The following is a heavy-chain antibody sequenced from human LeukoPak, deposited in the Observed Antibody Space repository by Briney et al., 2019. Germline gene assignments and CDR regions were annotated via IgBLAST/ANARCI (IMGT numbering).Heavy chain of an antibody. CDR1: GFTFSSYG. J-gene: IGHJ4*02. CDR2: ISDSGDTT. V-gene: IGHV3-23*01. Sequence: GGSLRLSCAASGFTFSSYGMTWVRQAPGKGLEWVSSISDSGDTTYYADSVKGRFTISRDNSKNTLYLQMNSLRAEDTAVYYCARGEVNYDFWSGPGLVDYWGQGTLVTVSS. CDR3: ARGEVNYDFWSGPGLVDY. D-gene: IGHD3-3*01.